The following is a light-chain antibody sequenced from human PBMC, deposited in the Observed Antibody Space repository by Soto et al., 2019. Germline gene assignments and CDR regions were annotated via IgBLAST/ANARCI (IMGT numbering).Light chain of an antibody. CDR2: DAS. CDR3: GSYAGSFTWV. J-gene: IGLJ3*02. Sequence: QSALTQPRSVSGSPGQSVTISCTGTTGDVGAYNFVAWYQRHPGKAPKLMISDASKRPAGVHDRFSASKSGNTASLTISGLQADDEADYYCGSYAGSFTWVFGGGTKLTVL. CDR1: TGDVGAYNF. V-gene: IGLV2-11*01.